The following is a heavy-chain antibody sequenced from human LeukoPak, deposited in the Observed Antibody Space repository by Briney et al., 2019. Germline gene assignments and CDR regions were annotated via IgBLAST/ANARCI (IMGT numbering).Heavy chain of an antibody. V-gene: IGHV3-30*04. Sequence: GGSLRLSCAASGFTFSSYAMHWVRQAPGKGLEWVAVISYDGSNKYYADSVKGRFTISRDNSKNTLYLQMNSLRAEDTAVYYCARVLVVAVAGTLGAFDIWGQGTMVTVSS. CDR1: GFTFSSYA. D-gene: IGHD6-19*01. CDR3: ARVLVVAVAGTLGAFDI. CDR2: ISYDGSNK. J-gene: IGHJ3*02.